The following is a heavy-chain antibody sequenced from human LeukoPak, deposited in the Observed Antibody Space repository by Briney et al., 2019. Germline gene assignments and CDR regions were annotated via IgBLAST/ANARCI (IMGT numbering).Heavy chain of an antibody. Sequence: GRSLRLSCAASGFTFSNYGMRWVRQAPGKGLEWVSGISGGTAYYADSVKGRFTTSRDNSDSTLYLQMNRLRAEDTAIYFCARDYYSSTSSYFDYWGQGTLVTVSS. CDR1: GFTFSNYG. CDR2: ISGGTA. D-gene: IGHD2-2*01. CDR3: ARDYYSSTSSYFDY. J-gene: IGHJ4*02. V-gene: IGHV3-23*01.